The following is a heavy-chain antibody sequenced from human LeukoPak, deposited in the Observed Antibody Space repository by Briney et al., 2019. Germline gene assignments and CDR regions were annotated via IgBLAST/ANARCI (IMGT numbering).Heavy chain of an antibody. CDR3: ANGDWNTRGYCSSTSCSGPAGGFVY. D-gene: IGHD2-2*01. Sequence: GGSLRLSCAASGFTFSTYAMNWVRQAPGKGLEWVAVISYDGRQNYYADSVKGRFTISRDNSKNTLYLQMNSLRDEDSAVYYCANGDWNTRGYCSSTSCSGPAGGFVYWGQGTLVTVSS. CDR1: GFTFSTYA. V-gene: IGHV3-30*04. CDR2: ISYDGRQN. J-gene: IGHJ4*02.